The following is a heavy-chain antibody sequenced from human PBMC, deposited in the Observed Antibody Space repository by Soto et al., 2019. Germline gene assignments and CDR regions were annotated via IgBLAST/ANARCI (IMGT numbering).Heavy chain of an antibody. J-gene: IGHJ4*02. V-gene: IGHV3-30*18. CDR1: GSTFSSDV. D-gene: IGHD2-15*01. CDR2: ISYDGSNK. CDR3: AKDGPRYCSGGSCYYFDY. Sequence: GGSLRLSCVASGSTFSSDVMSWVRQAPWKGLEWVAVISYDGSNKYYADSVKGRFTISRDNSKNTLYLQMNSLRAEDTAVYYCAKDGPRYCSGGSCYYFDYWGKGTLVTVSS.